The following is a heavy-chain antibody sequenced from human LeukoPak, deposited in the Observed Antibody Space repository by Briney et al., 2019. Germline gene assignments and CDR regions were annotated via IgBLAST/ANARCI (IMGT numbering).Heavy chain of an antibody. Sequence: GGSLRLSCAASGFTVSSNYMSWVRQAPGKGLEWVSVIYSGGSTYYADSVKGRFTIFRDNSKNTLYLQMNSLRAEDTAVYYCASSIVVVPANYYYYGMDVWGQGTTVTVSS. J-gene: IGHJ6*02. CDR2: IYSGGST. V-gene: IGHV3-66*01. D-gene: IGHD2-2*01. CDR1: GFTVSSNY. CDR3: ASSIVVVPANYYYYGMDV.